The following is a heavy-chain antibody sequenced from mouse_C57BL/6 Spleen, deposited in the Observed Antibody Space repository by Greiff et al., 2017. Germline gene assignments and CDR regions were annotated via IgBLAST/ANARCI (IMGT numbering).Heavy chain of an antibody. V-gene: IGHV6-6*01. CDR3: TRRLSPYGSEDY. CDR2: IRNKANNHAT. D-gene: IGHD1-1*01. J-gene: IGHJ2*01. Sequence: VQLKESGGGLVQPGGSMKLSCAASGFTFSDAWMDWVRQSPEKGLEWVAEIRNKANNHATYYAESVKGRFTISRDDSKSSVYLQMNSLRAEDTGIYYCTRRLSPYGSEDYWGQGTTLTVSS. CDR1: GFTFSDAW.